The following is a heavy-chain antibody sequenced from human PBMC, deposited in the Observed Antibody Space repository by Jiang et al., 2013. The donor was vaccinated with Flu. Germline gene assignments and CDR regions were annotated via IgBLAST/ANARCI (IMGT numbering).Heavy chain of an antibody. V-gene: IGHV3-7*03. Sequence: VQLLESGGGLAQPGGSLRLSCAASGFTFSNYWMSWVRQAPGKGLEWVANIKQDESEKNYVDSVKGRFTISRDNAKNSLYLQMNSLRAEDTAVYYCARVPSAGQTLDYWGQGTLVTVSS. CDR3: ARVPSAGQTLDY. CDR1: GFTFSNYW. D-gene: IGHD3-10*01. CDR2: IKQDESEK. J-gene: IGHJ4*02.